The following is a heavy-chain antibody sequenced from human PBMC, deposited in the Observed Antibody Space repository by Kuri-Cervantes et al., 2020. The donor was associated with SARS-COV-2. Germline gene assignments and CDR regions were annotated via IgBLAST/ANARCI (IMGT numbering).Heavy chain of an antibody. D-gene: IGHD6-13*01. CDR3: AKSMSIAAPASDY. V-gene: IGHV3-23*01. CDR2: ISNSGGST. J-gene: IGHJ4*02. Sequence: GGSLRLSCAASGFTFSSYAMRWVRQAPGKGLEWVSTISNSGGSTYYADSVKGRFTISGDNSKNTLYLQMNSLRADDTAVYYCAKSMSIAAPASDYWGQGTLVTVSS. CDR1: GFTFSSYA.